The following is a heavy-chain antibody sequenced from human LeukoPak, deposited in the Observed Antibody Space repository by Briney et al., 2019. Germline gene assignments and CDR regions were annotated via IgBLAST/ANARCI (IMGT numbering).Heavy chain of an antibody. Sequence: GGSLRLSCAASGFTFSSYGMHWVRQAPGKGLEWVTFIQYDGSNKYYADSVKGRITISRDNSKNTLYLQMNSLRAEDTAVYYCARQMFNEYWGQGTLVTVSS. CDR1: GFTFSSYG. V-gene: IGHV3-30*02. CDR2: IQYDGSNK. D-gene: IGHD3-10*02. J-gene: IGHJ4*02. CDR3: ARQMFNEY.